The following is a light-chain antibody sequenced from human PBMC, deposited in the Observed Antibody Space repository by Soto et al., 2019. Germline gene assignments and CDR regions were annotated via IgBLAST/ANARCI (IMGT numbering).Light chain of an antibody. CDR2: GAS. V-gene: IGKV3-15*01. CDR1: QSVTYN. J-gene: IGKJ1*01. Sequence: EFVLTQSPATLSLSPGERVTLSCRATQSVTYNLAWYQQKPGQAPRLLIYGASTRATGIPARFSGRGPGTEFTLTVTSLQSEDFAVYYCQQYNDWLWTFGQGTKVDIK. CDR3: QQYNDWLWT.